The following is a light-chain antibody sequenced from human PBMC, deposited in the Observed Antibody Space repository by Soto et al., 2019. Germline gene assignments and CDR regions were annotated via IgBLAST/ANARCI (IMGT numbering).Light chain of an antibody. CDR2: DVS. J-gene: IGLJ2*01. Sequence: QSVLTQPASVSGSLGQSITISCTGTSSDVGFYNYVSWYQHHPGEAPKLVMFDVSNRPSGVSNRFSGSKSGNTASLTISGLQAEDEADYYCSSYTISTTLVAFGGGTKVTVL. CDR1: SSDVGFYNY. CDR3: SSYTISTTLVA. V-gene: IGLV2-14*03.